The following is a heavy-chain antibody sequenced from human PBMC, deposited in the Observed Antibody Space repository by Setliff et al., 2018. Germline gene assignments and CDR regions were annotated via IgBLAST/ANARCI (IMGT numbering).Heavy chain of an antibody. CDR3: ARSLVVVPAAIGYMDV. V-gene: IGHV4-61*02. CDR1: GGSISSATSY. D-gene: IGHD2-2*02. CDR2: IYAIRST. Sequence: PSETLSLTCIVSGGSISSATSYWNWIRQPAGKELEWIGRIYAIRSTNYNPSLKSRVTISVDTSKNQFSLKLSSVTAADTAVYYCARSLVVVPAAIGYMDVWGKGTTVTVSS. J-gene: IGHJ6*03.